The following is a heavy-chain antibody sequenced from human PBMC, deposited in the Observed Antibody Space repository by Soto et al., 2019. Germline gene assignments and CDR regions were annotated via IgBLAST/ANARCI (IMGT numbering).Heavy chain of an antibody. Sequence: QVQLVESGGGVVQPGRSLRLSCVASGFTFSSYGMHWVRQAPGKGLEWVAVIWYDGSNKYYADSVKGRFTISRDYSKNTLYLQMDSLRVEDTAGYYCARDDYGMDVWGQGSTVTVSS. CDR3: ARDDYGMDV. V-gene: IGHV3-33*01. CDR2: IWYDGSNK. CDR1: GFTFSSYG. J-gene: IGHJ6*02.